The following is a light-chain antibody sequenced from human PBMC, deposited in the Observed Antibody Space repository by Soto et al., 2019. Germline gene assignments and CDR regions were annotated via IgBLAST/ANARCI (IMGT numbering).Light chain of an antibody. CDR3: ASWDDSLSAYV. V-gene: IGLV1-47*01. J-gene: IGLJ1*01. Sequence: QSVLTQPPSAYGTPGQTVTISCSGSSSSIGSNFVHWYQHLPGAAPKLLIYKNNQRPSGVPARFSGSKSGTSASLAISGLRSEDEADYYCASWDDSLSAYVFGTGTKLTVL. CDR2: KNN. CDR1: SSSIGSNF.